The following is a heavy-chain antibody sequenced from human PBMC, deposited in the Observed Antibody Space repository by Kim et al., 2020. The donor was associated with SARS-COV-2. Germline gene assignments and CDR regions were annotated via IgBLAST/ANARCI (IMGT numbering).Heavy chain of an antibody. CDR1: GAYITNHY. D-gene: IGHD2-8*02. CDR2: VYHSGST. Sequence: SETLSLTCTVSGAYITNHYWCWIRQPPGKGLEWIGNVYHSGSTSNNPSLKRRVTMSVETSKRQFSLQVTSVTAAATAIYYCVRAGYSAGGGFFFDSWSPGTLVTASS. J-gene: IGHJ5*01. CDR3: VRAGYSAGGGFFFDS. V-gene: IGHV4-59*11.